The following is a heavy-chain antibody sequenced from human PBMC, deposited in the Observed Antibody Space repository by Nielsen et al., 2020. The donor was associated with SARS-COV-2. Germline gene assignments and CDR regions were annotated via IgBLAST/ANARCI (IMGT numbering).Heavy chain of an antibody. J-gene: IGHJ3*02. Sequence: GESLKISCAASGFTFSSYGMHWVRQAPGKGLEWVAVISYDGSNKYYADSVKGRFTISRDNSKNTLYLQMNSLRAEDTAVYYCAKLPSGNDAFDIWGQGTMVTVSS. V-gene: IGHV3-30*18. CDR3: AKLPSGNDAFDI. D-gene: IGHD3-10*01. CDR2: ISYDGSNK. CDR1: GFTFSSYG.